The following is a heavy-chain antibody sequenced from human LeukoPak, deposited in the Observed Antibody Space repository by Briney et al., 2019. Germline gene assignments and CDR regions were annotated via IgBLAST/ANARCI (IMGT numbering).Heavy chain of an antibody. D-gene: IGHD4-17*01. CDR3: ARARHDYGDYGNDY. J-gene: IGHJ4*02. V-gene: IGHV4-59*01. CDR1: GGSISSYY. Sequence: SETLSLTCTVSGGSISSYYWSWIRQPPGKGLEWIGYIYHSGSTYYNPSLKSRVTISVDTSKNQFSLKLSSVTAADTAVYYCARARHDYGDYGNDYWGQGTLVTVSS. CDR2: IYHSGST.